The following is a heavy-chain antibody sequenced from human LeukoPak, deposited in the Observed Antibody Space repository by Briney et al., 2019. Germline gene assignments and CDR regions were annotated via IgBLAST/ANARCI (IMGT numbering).Heavy chain of an antibody. CDR3: AKGKGTNWYASLDD. V-gene: IGHV3-23*01. Sequence: PGGSLRLSCVFSGFTFDNYGMTWVRQAPGKGLEWVSSISGSGGNTYYAASVKGRFTISRDNSKNTVCLLMNNMRTEDSAVYHCAKGKGTNWYASLDDWGRGTLVTVSS. CDR1: GFTFDNYG. J-gene: IGHJ4*02. CDR2: ISGSGGNT. D-gene: IGHD2-2*01.